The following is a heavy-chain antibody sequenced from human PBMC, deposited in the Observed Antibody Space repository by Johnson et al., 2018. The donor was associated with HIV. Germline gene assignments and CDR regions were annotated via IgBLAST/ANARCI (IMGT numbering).Heavy chain of an antibody. CDR1: GFTFDDYG. D-gene: IGHD2-2*01. J-gene: IGHJ3*02. V-gene: IGHV3-20*04. Sequence: VQLVESGGGLVKPGGSLRLSCAASGFTFDDYGMSWVRQVPGKGLEWVSGINWNGGRTGYADSVKGRFTISRDNAKKSLYLKMNRLRAEETAFYYCARGRYQLPVAFDIWGQGTVVTVSS. CDR2: INWNGGRT. CDR3: ARGRYQLPVAFDI.